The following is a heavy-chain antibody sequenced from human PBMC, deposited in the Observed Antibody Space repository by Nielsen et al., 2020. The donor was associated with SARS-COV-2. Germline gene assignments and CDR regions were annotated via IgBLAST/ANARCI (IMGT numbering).Heavy chain of an antibody. CDR1: GYNFNIYW. CDR3: ARLGGVYGSGSKDAFDI. CDR2: VFPGDSDT. D-gene: IGHD3-10*01. V-gene: IGHV5-51*01. J-gene: IGHJ3*02. Sequence: GESLKISCKGSGYNFNIYWIAWVRQMPGKGLEWMGIVFPGDSDTRNSPSFQGQVTISADKSISTAYLQWSSLKASDTAMYYCARLGGVYGSGSKDAFDIWGQGTMVTVS.